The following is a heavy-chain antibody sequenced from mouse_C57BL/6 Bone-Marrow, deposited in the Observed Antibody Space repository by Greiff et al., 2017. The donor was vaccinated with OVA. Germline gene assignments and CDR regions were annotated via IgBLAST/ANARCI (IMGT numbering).Heavy chain of an antibody. CDR3: ARSLYDYDVRFAY. Sequence: EVQLQQSGAELVKPGASVKLSCTASGFNIKDYYMHWVKQRTEQGLEWIGRIDPEDGETKYAPQFQGKATITADTSSNTAYLQLSSLTSEDTAVYYCARSLYDYDVRFAYWGQGTLVTVSA. V-gene: IGHV14-2*01. CDR2: IDPEDGET. J-gene: IGHJ3*01. CDR1: GFNIKDYY. D-gene: IGHD2-4*01.